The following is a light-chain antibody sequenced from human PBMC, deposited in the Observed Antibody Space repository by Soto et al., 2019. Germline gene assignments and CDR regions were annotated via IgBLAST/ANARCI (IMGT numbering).Light chain of an antibody. CDR2: DVS. Sequence: QSVLTQPASVSGSPGQSIAISCIGTSSDVGAYNYVSWYQQYPGKAPRLLIYDVSGRPSGVSNRFSGSKSANTASLTISGLQPGDEADYYCSSYTTRPPLFFGGGTKLPVL. V-gene: IGLV2-14*01. CDR1: SSDVGAYNY. CDR3: SSYTTRPPLF. J-gene: IGLJ2*01.